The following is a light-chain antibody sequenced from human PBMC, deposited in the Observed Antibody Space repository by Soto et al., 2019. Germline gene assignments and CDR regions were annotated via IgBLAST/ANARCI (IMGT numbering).Light chain of an antibody. CDR3: QQRSNWPRST. CDR1: QSVSSY. J-gene: IGKJ1*01. CDR2: DAS. V-gene: IGKV3-11*01. Sequence: EIVLTQSPATLSLSPGERATLSCRASQSVSSYLAWYQQKPGQAPRLLIYDASNRATGIPARFSGSGSGTDFTLTISSLVPEDVAVYYCQQRSNWPRSTFGQGTKVEIK.